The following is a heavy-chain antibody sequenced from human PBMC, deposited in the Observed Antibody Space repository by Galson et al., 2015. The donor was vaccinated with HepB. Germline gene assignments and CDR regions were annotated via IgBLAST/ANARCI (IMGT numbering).Heavy chain of an antibody. Sequence: SLRLSCAASGFSFNYFPMHWVRQAPGKGLEWVSSIGSTGGYIYYAESVKGRFTISRDNAKNSLFLQMSSLRAEDTAVYYCVRSLRGWFDYWGQGTLATVSS. J-gene: IGHJ4*02. D-gene: IGHD3-10*01. CDR2: IGSTGGYI. CDR1: GFSFNYFP. CDR3: VRSLRGWFDY. V-gene: IGHV3-21*01.